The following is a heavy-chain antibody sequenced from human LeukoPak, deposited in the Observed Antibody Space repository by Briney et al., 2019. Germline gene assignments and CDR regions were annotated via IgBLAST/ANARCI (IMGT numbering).Heavy chain of an antibody. V-gene: IGHV4-31*03. J-gene: IGHJ4*02. Sequence: SETLSLTCTVSGGSISSGGYYWSWIRQHPGKGREWIGYIYYSGSTYYNPSLKSRVTISVDTSKNQFSLKLSSVTAADTAVYYCAREVLGYCSSTSCYTNYFDYWGQGTLVTVSS. D-gene: IGHD2-2*02. CDR1: GGSISSGGYY. CDR3: AREVLGYCSSTSCYTNYFDY. CDR2: IYYSGST.